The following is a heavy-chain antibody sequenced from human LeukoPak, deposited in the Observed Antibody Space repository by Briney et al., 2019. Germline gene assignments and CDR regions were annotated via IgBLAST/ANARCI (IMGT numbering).Heavy chain of an antibody. CDR2: INEDGNEK. V-gene: IGHV3-7*01. CDR3: ATPSGYYPFDY. J-gene: IGHJ4*02. Sequence: GGSLRLSCAASGFAFSSSWMSWVRQAPGKGLEGVANINEDGNEKHYGDSVKGRFAISRDNAKNSQYLQMNSLRAEDTAVYYCATPSGYYPFDYSGQGTLVTVSS. D-gene: IGHD3-3*01. CDR1: GFAFSSSW.